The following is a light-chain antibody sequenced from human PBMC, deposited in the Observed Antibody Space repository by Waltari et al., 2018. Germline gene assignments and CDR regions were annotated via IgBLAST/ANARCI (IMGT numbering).Light chain of an antibody. V-gene: IGLV2-8*01. CDR1: SRDVGGYNY. CDR3: ASYASTRKV. Sequence: QSALTQPPSASGSPGQSVTISCTGSSRDVGGYNYVSWYQQHPGKAPTLMIYGVDKRPSGVPDRFSGSKSGNTASLTGSGLQAEDEADYFCASYASTRKVFGGGTKLTVL. J-gene: IGLJ3*02. CDR2: GVD.